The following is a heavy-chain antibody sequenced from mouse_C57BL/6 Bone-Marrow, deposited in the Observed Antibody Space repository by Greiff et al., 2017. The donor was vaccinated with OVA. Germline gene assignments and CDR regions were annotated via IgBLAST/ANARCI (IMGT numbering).Heavy chain of an antibody. CDR2: INPSSGYT. V-gene: IGHV1-7*01. J-gene: IGHJ1*03. CDR3: AGYYGSSNWYFDV. CDR1: GYTFTSYW. Sequence: VQLQESGAELAKPGASVKLSCKASGYTFTSYWMHWVKQRPGQGLEWIGYINPSSGYTKYNQKFKDKATLTADKSSSTAYMQLSSLTYEDSAVYYCAGYYGSSNWYFDVWGTGTTVTVSS. D-gene: IGHD1-1*01.